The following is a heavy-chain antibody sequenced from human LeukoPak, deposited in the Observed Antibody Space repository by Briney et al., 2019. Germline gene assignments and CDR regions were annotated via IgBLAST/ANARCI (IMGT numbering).Heavy chain of an antibody. CDR3: ARAEYDYVWGSYRYIESHFDY. Sequence: SVKVSCKASGGTFSRFTISWVRQAPGQGLEWMGGIIPIFGTANYAQKFQGRVTITADESTSTAYMELSSLRSEDTAVYYCARAEYDYVWGSYRYIESHFDYWGQGTLVTVSS. CDR2: IIPIFGTA. CDR1: GGTFSRFT. V-gene: IGHV1-69*13. J-gene: IGHJ4*02. D-gene: IGHD3-16*02.